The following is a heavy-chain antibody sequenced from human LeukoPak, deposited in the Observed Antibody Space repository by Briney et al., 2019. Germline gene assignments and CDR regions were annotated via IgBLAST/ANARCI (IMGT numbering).Heavy chain of an antibody. D-gene: IGHD2-2*01. Sequence: PGGSLRLSCSASGFIFSSAWMTWVRQAPGKGLEWVGHIKNKSNGETTDYAAPVKGRFIISRDDSKNTLYLQMNSPRTEDTAVYYCARGPCTSTSCYQGPFDFWGQGTLVTVPS. CDR1: GFIFSSAW. J-gene: IGHJ4*02. V-gene: IGHV3-15*01. CDR2: IKNKSNGETT. CDR3: ARGPCTSTSCYQGPFDF.